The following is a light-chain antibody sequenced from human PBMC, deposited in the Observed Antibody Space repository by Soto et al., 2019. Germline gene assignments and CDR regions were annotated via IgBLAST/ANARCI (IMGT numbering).Light chain of an antibody. CDR2: SSN. V-gene: IGLV1-44*01. J-gene: IGLJ1*01. CDR3: AAWDDSLNACF. CDR1: SSNIGSET. Sequence: QSVLTQPPSASGTPGQRVSISCSGISSNIGSETVNWYQQFPGTAPKLLIYSSNQRPSGVPDRFSGSKSGTSAFLDISGLQSEDEAEYYCAAWDDSLNACFFGTGTKLTVL.